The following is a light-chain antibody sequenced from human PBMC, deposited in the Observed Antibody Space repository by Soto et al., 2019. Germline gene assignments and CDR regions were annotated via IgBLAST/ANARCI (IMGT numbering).Light chain of an antibody. J-gene: IGKJ1*01. V-gene: IGKV3-20*01. CDR2: GAS. Sequence: DIVLTQSPGTLSLSPGERATLSCRASQSVSNNYLAWYQQKPGQAPRLLIYGASSRATGITDRFSGSGSGTDFTLTINRLEPEDFAVYYCQQYGSSPWAFGQGTKVEIK. CDR1: QSVSNNY. CDR3: QQYGSSPWA.